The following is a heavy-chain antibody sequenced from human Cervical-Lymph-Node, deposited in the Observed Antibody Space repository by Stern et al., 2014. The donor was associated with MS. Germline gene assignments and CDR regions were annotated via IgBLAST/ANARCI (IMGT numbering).Heavy chain of an antibody. V-gene: IGHV3-48*01. J-gene: IGHJ5*01. Sequence: EVQLVESGGGLVHPGGSLRLSCAASGFTFSTYSMNWVRQAPGKGLEWISYISSSSSIIYYADSVKGRFTISRDNAKNSLYLQMNSLRAEDTAVYYCARATVVVIAEWFDSWGQGTLVTVSS. CDR3: ARATVVVIAEWFDS. D-gene: IGHD2-21*01. CDR2: ISSSSSII. CDR1: GFTFSTYS.